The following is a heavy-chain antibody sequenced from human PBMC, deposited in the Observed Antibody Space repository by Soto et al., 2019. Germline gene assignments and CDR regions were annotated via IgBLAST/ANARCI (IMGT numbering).Heavy chain of an antibody. V-gene: IGHV1-8*01. CDR1: GFTFASND. Sequence: VQLVQSGAEVKKPGASVKVSCKASGFTFASNDINWVRQAPGQGLQWLGWMNANVDATDSQQEFKGRVSMTWNDSISTAYLELHNLKSDDTAVYYCAREVVVGGSLWLDPWGQGSLVTVSS. D-gene: IGHD2-15*01. CDR3: AREVVVGGSLWLDP. CDR2: MNANVDAT. J-gene: IGHJ5*02.